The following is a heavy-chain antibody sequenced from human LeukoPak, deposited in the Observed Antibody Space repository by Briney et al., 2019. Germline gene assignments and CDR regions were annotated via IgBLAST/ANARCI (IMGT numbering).Heavy chain of an antibody. Sequence: GGSLRLPCAASGFTFGSYSMNWVRQAPGKGLEWVSSISSSSSYIYYADSVKGRFTISRDNAKNSLFLQMYSLRAEDTAVYYCARGSIAAANFDFWGQGSLVTVSS. V-gene: IGHV3-21*01. D-gene: IGHD6-13*01. J-gene: IGHJ4*02. CDR1: GFTFGSYS. CDR2: ISSSSSYI. CDR3: ARGSIAAANFDF.